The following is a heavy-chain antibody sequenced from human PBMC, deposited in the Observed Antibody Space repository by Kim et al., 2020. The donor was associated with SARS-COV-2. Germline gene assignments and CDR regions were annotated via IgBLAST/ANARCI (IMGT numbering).Heavy chain of an antibody. V-gene: IGHV3-7*01. D-gene: IGHD3-22*01. J-gene: IGHJ4*02. CDR3: VREGYYDSRAYYF. Sequence: YWDSVRGRFTISRDNAKNSVYLQMNSLRVEDTATYYCVREGYYDSRAYYFWGQGTLVTVSS.